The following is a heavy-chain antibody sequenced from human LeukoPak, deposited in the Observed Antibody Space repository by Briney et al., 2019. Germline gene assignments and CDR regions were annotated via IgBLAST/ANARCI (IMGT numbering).Heavy chain of an antibody. CDR2: ISWDCGST. CDR1: GFTFGNYG. D-gene: IGHD5-12*01. CDR3: ARVGLDRRGYSGYEAFDY. J-gene: IGHJ4*02. V-gene: IGHV3-43D*03. Sequence: GGSLRLSCAASGFTFGNYGMSWVRQAPGKGLEWVSLISWDCGSTYYADSVKGRFTISRDNAKNSLYLQINSLRAEDTAVYYCARVGLDRRGYSGYEAFDYWGQGTLVTVSS.